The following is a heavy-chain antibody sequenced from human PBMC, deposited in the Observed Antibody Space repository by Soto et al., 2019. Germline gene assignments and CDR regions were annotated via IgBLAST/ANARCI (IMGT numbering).Heavy chain of an antibody. CDR2: ISGSGTGT. CDR3: AKEGNWDI. J-gene: IGHJ3*02. CDR1: GFTFSSYA. V-gene: IGHV3-23*01. Sequence: EVQLLESGGGLVQPGGSLRLSCAASGFTFSSYAMSWVRQAPGEGLEWVSGISGSGTGTHYADSVKGRFTISRDNSKNTLNLQMNSLRAEDTAVYYCAKEGNWDIWGPGTMVTVSS. D-gene: IGHD3-10*01.